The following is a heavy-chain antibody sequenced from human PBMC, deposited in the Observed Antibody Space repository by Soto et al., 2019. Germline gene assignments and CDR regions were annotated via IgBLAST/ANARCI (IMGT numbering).Heavy chain of an antibody. CDR1: GGSFSGYY. V-gene: IGHV4-34*01. D-gene: IGHD5-12*01. CDR2: INHSGST. Sequence: SETLSLTCAVYGGSFSGYYWSWIRQPPGKGLEWIGEINHSGSTNYNPSLKSRVTISVDTSKNQFSLKLSSVTAADTAVYYCARVNPLTIVATPLYYFDYWGQGTLVTVSS. CDR3: ARVNPLTIVATPLYYFDY. J-gene: IGHJ4*02.